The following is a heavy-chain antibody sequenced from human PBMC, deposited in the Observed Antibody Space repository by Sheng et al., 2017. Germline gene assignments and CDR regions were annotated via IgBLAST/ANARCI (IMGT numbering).Heavy chain of an antibody. CDR3: ARGSKDGRRSKDGSGSYYDYYYYYYMDV. D-gene: IGHD3-10*01. V-gene: IGHV3-30-3*01. CDR1: GFTFSSYA. CDR2: ISYDGSNK. J-gene: IGHJ6*03. Sequence: QVQLVESGGGVVQPGRSLRLSCAASGFTFSSYAMHWVRQAPGKGLEWVAVISYDGSNKYYADSVKGRFTISRDNSKNTLYLQMNSLRAEDTAVYYCARGSKDGRRSKDGSGSYYDYYYYYYMDVWGKGTTVTVSS.